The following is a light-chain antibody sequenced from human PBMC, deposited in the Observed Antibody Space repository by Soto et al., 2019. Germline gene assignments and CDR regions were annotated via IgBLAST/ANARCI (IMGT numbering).Light chain of an antibody. CDR3: QQYGRSPPIT. V-gene: IGKV3-20*01. CDR2: GAS. Sequence: EIVLTQSPGTLSLSPGERATLSCRASQSVSSSLLAWFQQKPGQAPRLLIYGASTRATGIPDRFSGSGSGTDLTLTISRLEPEDFAVYFCQQYGRSPPITFGQGTRLEIK. J-gene: IGKJ5*01. CDR1: QSVSSSL.